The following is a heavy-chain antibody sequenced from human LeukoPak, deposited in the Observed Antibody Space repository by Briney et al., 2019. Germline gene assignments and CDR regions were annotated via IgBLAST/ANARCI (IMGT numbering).Heavy chain of an antibody. CDR1: GGSFSGYY. Sequence: SETLSLTCAVSGGSFSGYYWNWIRQPPGKGLGWIGEINHSGSANYNPSPKCRVSMSVDTSKNQFSLRLTSVTAADTAVYYCVRGDIATPGAAFDSWGQGTLIVVSS. CDR2: INHSGSA. D-gene: IGHD6-13*01. J-gene: IGHJ4*02. V-gene: IGHV4-34*01. CDR3: VRGDIATPGAAFDS.